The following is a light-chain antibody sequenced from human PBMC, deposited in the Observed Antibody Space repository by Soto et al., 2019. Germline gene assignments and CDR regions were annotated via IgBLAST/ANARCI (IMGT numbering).Light chain of an antibody. J-gene: IGLJ2*01. V-gene: IGLV2-23*01. Sequence: QAVLTQPASVSGSPGQSITISCTGTSSDVGSYNLVSWYQQHPGKAPKLMIYEGSKRPSWVSNRFSGSKSGNTASLTISGLQAEDEADYSCCSYAGRWVFGGGTKVTVL. CDR3: CSYAGRWV. CDR2: EGS. CDR1: SSDVGSYNL.